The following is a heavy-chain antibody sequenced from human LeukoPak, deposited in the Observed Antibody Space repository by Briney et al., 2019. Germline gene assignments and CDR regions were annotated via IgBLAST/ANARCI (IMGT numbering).Heavy chain of an antibody. D-gene: IGHD6-19*01. CDR1: GLTFINYG. J-gene: IGHJ4*02. CDR2: IQYSGNNK. CDR3: AKDQWLVLNY. Sequence: GGSLRLSCAASGLTFINYGMHWVRQAPGKGLEWVAFIQYSGNNKYYADSLKGRFTISRDNPKNTLYLQMNSLRSDDTALYYCAKDQWLVLNYWGQGTLVTVSS. V-gene: IGHV3-30*02.